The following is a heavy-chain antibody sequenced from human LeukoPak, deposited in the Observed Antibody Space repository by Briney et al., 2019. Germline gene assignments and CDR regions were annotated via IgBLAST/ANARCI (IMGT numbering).Heavy chain of an antibody. CDR3: ARAPSHPTVTTLHFDY. D-gene: IGHD4-11*01. V-gene: IGHV6-1*01. Sequence: SQTLSLTCAISGDSVSSNSAAWNWIRPPPSRGLEWLGRTYYRSKWYNDYAVSVKSRITINPDTSKNQFSLQLNSVTPEDTAVYYCARAPSHPTVTTLHFDYWGQGALVTVSS. CDR1: GDSVSSNSAA. CDR2: TYYRSKWYN. J-gene: IGHJ4*02.